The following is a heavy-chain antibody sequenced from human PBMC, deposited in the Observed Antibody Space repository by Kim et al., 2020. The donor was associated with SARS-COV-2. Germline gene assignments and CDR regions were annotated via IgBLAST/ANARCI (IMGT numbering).Heavy chain of an antibody. J-gene: IGHJ5*02. D-gene: IGHD2-15*01. CDR3: ARTLGYCSGVSCYRWFDP. CDR2: IYESGST. V-gene: IGHV4-39*07. CDR1: GGSISSSNYY. Sequence: SETLSLTCTVSGGSISSSNYYWGWIRQPPGKGLEFIGNIYESGSTYYNPSLKSRVTISVDTSKNQFFLKLSSVTAADTAVYYCARTLGYCSGVSCYRWFDPWGQGTLVTVSS.